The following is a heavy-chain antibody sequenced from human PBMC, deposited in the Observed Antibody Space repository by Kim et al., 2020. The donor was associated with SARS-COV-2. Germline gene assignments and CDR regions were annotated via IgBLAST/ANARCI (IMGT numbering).Heavy chain of an antibody. V-gene: IGHV4-31*02. CDR3: ARDQSYYFYGMDV. Sequence: NPSLESRVTISVDTSKNQFSLRLSSRTAADTAIYYCARDQSYYFYGMDVWGQGTTVTVSS. J-gene: IGHJ6*02.